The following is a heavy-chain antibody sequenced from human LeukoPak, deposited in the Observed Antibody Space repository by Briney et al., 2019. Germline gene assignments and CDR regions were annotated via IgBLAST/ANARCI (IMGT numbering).Heavy chain of an antibody. CDR2: IKQDGSEK. CDR3: ARADYYYDSSGYNY. CDR1: GFTFSSYW. Sequence: GGSLRLSCAASGFTFSSYWMSWVRQAPGKGLEWVANIKQDGSEKYYVDSVKGRFAISRDNAKNSLYLQMNSLRAEDTAVYYCARADYYYDSSGYNYWGQGTLVTVSS. J-gene: IGHJ4*02. V-gene: IGHV3-7*03. D-gene: IGHD3-22*01.